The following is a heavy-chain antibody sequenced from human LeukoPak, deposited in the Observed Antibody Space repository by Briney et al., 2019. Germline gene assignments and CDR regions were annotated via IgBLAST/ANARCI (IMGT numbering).Heavy chain of an antibody. CDR1: GYTFTSYA. Sequence: ASVKVSCKASGYTFTSYAMHWMRQAPGQRLEWMGWINAGNGNTKYSQKFQGRVTITRDTSASTAYMELSSLRSEDTAVYYCARDIAAAGNWFDPWGQGTLVTVSS. J-gene: IGHJ5*02. V-gene: IGHV1-3*01. CDR2: INAGNGNT. D-gene: IGHD6-13*01. CDR3: ARDIAAAGNWFDP.